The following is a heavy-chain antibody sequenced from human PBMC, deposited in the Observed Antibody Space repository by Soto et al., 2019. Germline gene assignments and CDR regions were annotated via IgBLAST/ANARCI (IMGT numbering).Heavy chain of an antibody. CDR2: IYNNEST. D-gene: IGHD5-18*01. J-gene: IGHJ4*02. CDR3: ARVKGYTYGYDPRYYFDY. V-gene: IGHV4-61*01. Sequence: SETQSLTCTVPGVSVTSGRYYWRWIRQPPGKGLEWIGHIYNNESTKNNTSLKSRVTISADTSKSQFSLQLNSMTAADTAVYFCARVKGYTYGYDPRYYFDYWGQGTLVTVS. CDR1: GVSVTSGRYY.